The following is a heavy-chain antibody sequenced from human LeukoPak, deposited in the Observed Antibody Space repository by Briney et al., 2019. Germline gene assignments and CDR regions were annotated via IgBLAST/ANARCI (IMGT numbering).Heavy chain of an antibody. J-gene: IGHJ4*02. CDR3: AKDQGFFFDY. D-gene: IGHD3-3*01. CDR1: GFIFSSQA. CDR2: ISGSGGST. V-gene: IGHV3-23*01. Sequence: PGGSLRLSCAASGFIFSSQAMSWVRQAPGKGLEWVSAISGSGGSTYYADSVKGRFTISRDNSKNTLYLQMNSLRAEDTAVYYCAKDQGFFFDYWGQGTLVTVSS.